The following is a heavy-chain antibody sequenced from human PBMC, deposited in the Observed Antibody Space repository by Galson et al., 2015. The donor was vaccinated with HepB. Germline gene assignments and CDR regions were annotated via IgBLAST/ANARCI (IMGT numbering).Heavy chain of an antibody. D-gene: IGHD6-19*01. CDR1: GFTFTNFW. Sequence: SLRLSCAASGFTFTNFWMSWVRQAPGKGLEWVANIKQDGSEKDYVDSVKGRFTISRDNAKNSLYLQMNSLRAEDTALYYCARVGGWDDSYYYGMDVWGQGTTVTVSS. CDR2: IKQDGSEK. CDR3: ARVGGWDDSYYYGMDV. J-gene: IGHJ6*02. V-gene: IGHV3-7*03.